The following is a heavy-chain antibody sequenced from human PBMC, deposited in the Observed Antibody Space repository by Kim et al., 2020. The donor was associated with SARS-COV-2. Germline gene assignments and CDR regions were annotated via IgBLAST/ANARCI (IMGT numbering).Heavy chain of an antibody. Sequence: ASVKVSCKASGYTFTSYGISWVRQAPGQGLEWMGWISAYNGNTNYAQKLQGRVTMTTDTSTSTAYMELRSLRSDDTAVYYCARGAYYGSGSYYKAGWEYWGQGTLVTVSS. CDR1: GYTFTSYG. CDR2: ISAYNGNT. D-gene: IGHD3-10*01. CDR3: ARGAYYGSGSYYKAGWEY. J-gene: IGHJ4*02. V-gene: IGHV1-18*04.